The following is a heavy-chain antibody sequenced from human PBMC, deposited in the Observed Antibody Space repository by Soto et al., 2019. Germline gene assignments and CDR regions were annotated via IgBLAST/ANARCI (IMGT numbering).Heavy chain of an antibody. CDR2: INPNGGST. V-gene: IGHV1-46*01. J-gene: IGHJ4*02. D-gene: IGHD6-13*01. Sequence: QVQLVQSGAEVKNPGASVKVSCKASGYTFTNYYIHWVRQAPGQGLEWMAIINPNGGSTNYAQQFQGRVTLARDTFTSTVYMELSSLRSEDTAIYYCARGLAAGDYWGQGTLVTVSS. CDR1: GYTFTNYY. CDR3: ARGLAAGDY.